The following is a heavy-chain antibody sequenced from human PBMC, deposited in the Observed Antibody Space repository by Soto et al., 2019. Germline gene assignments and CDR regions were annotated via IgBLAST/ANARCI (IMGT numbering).Heavy chain of an antibody. Sequence: EVQLVESGGGVVQPGGSLRLSCTASGFTFGEYTMHWVRQAPGKGLEWVSLITWDGINIEYADSVRGRFTISRDNSKNSLYLQMNGLRHEDTAFYYCAKDGIAWHWGQGTLVTVSS. D-gene: IGHD2-15*01. J-gene: IGHJ4*02. CDR2: ITWDGINI. V-gene: IGHV3-43*01. CDR3: AKDGIAWH. CDR1: GFTFGEYT.